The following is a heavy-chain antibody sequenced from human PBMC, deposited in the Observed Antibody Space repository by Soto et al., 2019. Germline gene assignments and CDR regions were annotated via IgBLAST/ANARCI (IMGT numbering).Heavy chain of an antibody. J-gene: IGHJ4*02. CDR3: ARQDTYYYDSSGYYYAPFDY. CDR2: IYPGDSDT. V-gene: IGHV5-51*01. CDR1: GNNFINFS. Sequence: GCLKNFCKGSGNNFINFSIGWVCQKPRKGLEGMGIIYPGDSDTRYSPSFQGQVTISADKSISTAYLQWSSLKASDTAMYYCARQDTYYYDSSGYYYAPFDYWGQGTLVTVS. D-gene: IGHD3-22*01.